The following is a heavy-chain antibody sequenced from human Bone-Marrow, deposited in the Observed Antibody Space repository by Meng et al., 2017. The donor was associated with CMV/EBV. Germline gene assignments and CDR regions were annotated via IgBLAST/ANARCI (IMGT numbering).Heavy chain of an antibody. Sequence: SVKVSCKASGGTFSSYAISWVRQAPGQGLEWMGGIIPIFGTANYAQKFQGRVTITTDESTSTAYMELSSLGSEDTAVYYCARGGCCSGGSRRWFDPWGQGTLVTVYS. CDR3: ARGGCCSGGSRRWFDP. CDR2: IIPIFGTA. V-gene: IGHV1-69*05. J-gene: IGHJ5*02. CDR1: GGTFSSYA. D-gene: IGHD2-15*01.